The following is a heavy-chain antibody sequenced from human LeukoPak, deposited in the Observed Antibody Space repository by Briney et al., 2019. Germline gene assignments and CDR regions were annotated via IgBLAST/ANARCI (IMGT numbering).Heavy chain of an antibody. CDR3: ASPYFEWYAFDI. V-gene: IGHV4-34*01. CDR1: GGSFSGYY. J-gene: IGHJ3*02. D-gene: IGHD3-9*01. CDR2: INHSGST. Sequence: SETLSLTCAVYGGSFSGYYWSWIRQPPGKGLEWIGEINHSGSTNYNPSLKSRVTISVDTSKNQFSLKLSSVTAADTAVYYCASPYFEWYAFDIWGQGTMVTVSS.